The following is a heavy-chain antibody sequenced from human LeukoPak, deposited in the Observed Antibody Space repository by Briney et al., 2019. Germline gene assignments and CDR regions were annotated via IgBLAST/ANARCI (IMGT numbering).Heavy chain of an antibody. CDR1: GFTFNSYA. D-gene: IGHD5-24*01. CDR3: AKILERELQYYYYGMDV. CDR2: ISTTGDRT. J-gene: IGHJ6*02. V-gene: IGHV3-23*01. Sequence: GGSLRLSCAAPGFTFNSYAMIWVRQAPGKGLESISSISTTGDRTYYADSVKGRFAISRDNSKNTLYLQMNSLRAEDTAVYYCAKILERELQYYYYGMDVWGQGTSVTVSS.